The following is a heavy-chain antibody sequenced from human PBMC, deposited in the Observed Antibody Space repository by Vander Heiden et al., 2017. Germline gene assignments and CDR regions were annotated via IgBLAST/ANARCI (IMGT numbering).Heavy chain of an antibody. CDR2: ITNSALST. V-gene: IGHV3-23*01. CDR3: AKTMDSSGYYDDASDI. D-gene: IGHD3-22*01. CDR1: GFTFTTYG. J-gene: IGHJ3*02. Sequence: EVQLLEAGWGLIQPGGSLRLSCQLSGFTFTTYGRCWVRQAPGKGLEWVSAITNSALSTYYTDSVKGRFAISRDNSKNMLYLHMNSLTAEDTAVYYCAKTMDSSGYYDDASDIWGQGTMVTVSS.